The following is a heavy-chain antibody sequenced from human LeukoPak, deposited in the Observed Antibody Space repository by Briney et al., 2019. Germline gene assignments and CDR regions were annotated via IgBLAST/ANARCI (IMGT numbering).Heavy chain of an antibody. CDR1: GFTLSSYS. Sequence: GGSLRLSCAASGFTLSSYSMNWVRQAPGKGLEWVSSISSSSSYIYYADSVKGRFTISRDNAKNSLYLQMNSLRAEDTAVYYCARVHSSGWHAFDIWGQGTMVTVSS. J-gene: IGHJ3*02. V-gene: IGHV3-21*01. D-gene: IGHD6-19*01. CDR3: ARVHSSGWHAFDI. CDR2: ISSSSSYI.